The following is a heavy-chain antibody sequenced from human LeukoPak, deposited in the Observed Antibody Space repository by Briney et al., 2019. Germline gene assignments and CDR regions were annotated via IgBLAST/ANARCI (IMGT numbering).Heavy chain of an antibody. D-gene: IGHD3-10*01. CDR2: IYYSGST. Sequence: PSETLSLTCTVSGGSISSSNYYWGWIRQPPGKGLEWIGSIYYSGSTYYNPSLKSRVTISVDTSKNQFSLKLSSVTAADTAVYYCAREGKITMVRGVIRYYYMDVWGKGTTVTISS. J-gene: IGHJ6*03. CDR1: GGSISSSNYY. CDR3: AREGKITMVRGVIRYYYMDV. V-gene: IGHV4-39*07.